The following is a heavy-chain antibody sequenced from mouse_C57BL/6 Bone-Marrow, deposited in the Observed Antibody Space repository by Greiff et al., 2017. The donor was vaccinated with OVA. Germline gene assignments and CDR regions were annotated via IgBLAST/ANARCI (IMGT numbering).Heavy chain of an antibody. J-gene: IGHJ2*01. D-gene: IGHD2-3*01. V-gene: IGHV1-74*01. Sequence: QVQLQQPGAELVKPGASVKVSCKASGYTFTSYWMHWVKQRPVQGLEWIGRIHPSASDTNYHQKFKGKATLTLVKSSSTASMQLSCLTSEYSAVYYWALIYDLSVYWGQGTPLTVSS. CDR2: IHPSASDT. CDR1: GYTFTSYW. CDR3: ALIYDLSVY.